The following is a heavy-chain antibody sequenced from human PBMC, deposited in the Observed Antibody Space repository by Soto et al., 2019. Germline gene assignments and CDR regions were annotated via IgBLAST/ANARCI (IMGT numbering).Heavy chain of an antibody. V-gene: IGHV4-34*01. J-gene: IGHJ5*02. CDR2: INHSGST. D-gene: IGHD3-10*01. CDR1: GGSFSGYY. Sequence: QVQLQQWGAGLLKPSETLSLTCAVYGGSFSGYYWSWIRQPPGKGLEWNGEINHSGSTNYNPSLKSRVTISVDTSKNQFSLKLSSVTAADTAVYYCARGRITMVRGVASLQPLGPLAPWGQGTLVTVSS. CDR3: ARGRITMVRGVASLQPLGPLAP.